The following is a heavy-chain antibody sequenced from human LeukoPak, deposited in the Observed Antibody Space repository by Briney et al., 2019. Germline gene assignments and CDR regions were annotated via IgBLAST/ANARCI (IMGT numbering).Heavy chain of an antibody. CDR2: INPDGTYI. J-gene: IGHJ4*02. Sequence: GGPLRLSCAASGFTVSSDWMYWVRQAPGKGPVWVSRINPDGTYIDYADSVKGRFTISRDNAKNTLYLQMNSLRADDTGLYYCSKDLGLWGQGTLVTVSS. CDR3: SKDLGL. V-gene: IGHV3-74*01. CDR1: GFTVSSDW. D-gene: IGHD1-26*01.